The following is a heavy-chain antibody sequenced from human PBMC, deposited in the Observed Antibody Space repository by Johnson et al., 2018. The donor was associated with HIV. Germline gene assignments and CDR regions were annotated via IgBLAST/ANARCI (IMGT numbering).Heavy chain of an antibody. D-gene: IGHD2-15*01. CDR1: GFTVSSNE. Sequence: EVQLVESRGVLVQPGGSLRLSCAASGFTVSSNEMSWVRQAPGKGLEWVSSISGGSTYYADYRKGRFTISRDNSKNTLHLQMNSLRAEDTAVYYCATKTAAPGGPRRGDPFDIWGQGTMVTVSS. CDR2: ISGGST. J-gene: IGHJ3*02. V-gene: IGHV3-38-3*01. CDR3: ATKTAAPGGPRRGDPFDI.